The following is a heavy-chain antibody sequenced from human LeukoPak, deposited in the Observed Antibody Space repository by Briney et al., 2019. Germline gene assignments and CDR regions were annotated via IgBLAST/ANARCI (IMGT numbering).Heavy chain of an antibody. J-gene: IGHJ2*01. CDR3: ARDLVKGIVGATEWYFDL. Sequence: SETLSLTCTVSGDSISGFYWNWIRQSPGKGLEWIGYIYYSGSTNYNPSLKSRVTISVDTSKNQFSLKLSSVTAADTAVYYCARDLVKGIVGATEWYFDLWGRGTLVTVSS. CDR1: GDSISGFY. V-gene: IGHV4-59*01. D-gene: IGHD1-26*01. CDR2: IYYSGST.